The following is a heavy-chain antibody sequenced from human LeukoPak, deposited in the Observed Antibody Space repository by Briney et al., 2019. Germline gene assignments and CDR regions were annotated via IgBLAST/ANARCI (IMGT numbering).Heavy chain of an antibody. CDR1: GFTFSSYA. Sequence: PGGSLGLSCAASGFTFSSYAMSWVRQAPGKGLEWVSAISGSGGSTYYADSVKGRFTISRDNSKNTLYLQMNSLRAEDTAVYYCAILSREYYGMDVWGQGTTVTVSS. D-gene: IGHD1-26*01. J-gene: IGHJ6*02. V-gene: IGHV3-23*01. CDR3: AILSREYYGMDV. CDR2: ISGSGGST.